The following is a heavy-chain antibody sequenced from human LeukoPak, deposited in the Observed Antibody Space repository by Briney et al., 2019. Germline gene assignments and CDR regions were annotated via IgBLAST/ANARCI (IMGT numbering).Heavy chain of an antibody. J-gene: IGHJ2*01. CDR3: ARDKGTEGLLPRGDWYFDL. CDR1: GFTISGYW. V-gene: IGHV3-74*01. D-gene: IGHD3-3*01. Sequence: AGWSLRLCCASSGFTISGYWMHWVRQAPGKRLGWVSRISGDGSITAYAGSVKGRFTISRDNAKNSLFLQMNSLRAEDTAVYYCARDKGTEGLLPRGDWYFDLWGRGTLVTVSS. CDR2: ISGDGSIT.